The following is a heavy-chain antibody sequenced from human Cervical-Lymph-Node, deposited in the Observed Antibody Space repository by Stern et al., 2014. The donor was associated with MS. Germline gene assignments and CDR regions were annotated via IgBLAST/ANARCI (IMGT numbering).Heavy chain of an antibody. CDR1: GYSFTNYW. V-gene: IGHV5-51*01. CDR2: IYPGDSDT. CDR3: ARVRIVGASDAFDL. J-gene: IGHJ3*01. D-gene: IGHD1-26*01. Sequence: VQLGQSGAEVKKPGESLKVSCKASGYSFTNYWIGWVRQMPRKGLEWMGIIYPGDSDTKYSPSSQGQVTISADKSISTAYLQWSSLEASDTAIYFCARVRIVGASDAFDLWGQGTMVTVSS.